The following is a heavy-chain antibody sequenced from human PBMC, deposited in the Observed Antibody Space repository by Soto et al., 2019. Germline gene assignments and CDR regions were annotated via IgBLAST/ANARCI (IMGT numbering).Heavy chain of an antibody. V-gene: IGHV4-4*02. CDR2: IDHSGST. CDR1: GGSISSGDYYW. CDR3: VRGIFYAFDI. J-gene: IGHJ3*02. D-gene: IGHD3-9*01. Sequence: SETLSLTCTVSGGSISSGDYYWWAWVRQAPGKGLEWIGEIDHSGSTNYNPSLNSRVTISLDRSKNQFSLKLSSVAAADTAVYYCVRGIFYAFDIWGQGTMVTVSS.